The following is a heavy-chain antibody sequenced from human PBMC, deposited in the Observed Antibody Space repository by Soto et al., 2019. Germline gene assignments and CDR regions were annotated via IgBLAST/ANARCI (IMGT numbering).Heavy chain of an antibody. CDR3: ARRGSGSYYDY. CDR2: ISGSGDST. D-gene: IGHD1-26*01. CDR1: GFTFSSYA. Sequence: EVQLLESGGGLVQPGGSLRLSCAASGFTFSSYAMRWVRRAPVKGLEWVSAISGSGDSTYYADSVKGRFTISRDNSKNELYLQMNSLRAEDTAAYYCARRGSGSYYDYWGQGTLVTVSS. V-gene: IGHV3-23*01. J-gene: IGHJ4*02.